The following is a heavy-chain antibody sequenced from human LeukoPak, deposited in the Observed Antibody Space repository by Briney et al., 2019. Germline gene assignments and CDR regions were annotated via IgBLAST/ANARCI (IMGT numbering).Heavy chain of an antibody. D-gene: IGHD3-10*01. Sequence: ASVKVSCKVSGYRLRKFSIHWVRQTPGKGLEWMGGFDPEDGETIYAQKFQGRVTMTEDTSTDTAYMELSSLRSEDTAVYYCATMVRGVIIFDYGMDVWGKGTTVTVSS. J-gene: IGHJ6*04. CDR3: ATMVRGVIIFDYGMDV. CDR1: GYRLRKFS. CDR2: FDPEDGET. V-gene: IGHV1-24*01.